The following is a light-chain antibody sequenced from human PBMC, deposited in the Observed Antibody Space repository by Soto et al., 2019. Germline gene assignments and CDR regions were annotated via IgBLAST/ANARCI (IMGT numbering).Light chain of an antibody. CDR3: QQFNKWPLT. CDR2: GAS. V-gene: IGKV3-15*01. Sequence: EIVMTQSPGTQSVSPGERATLSCRASQSVSSNLAWYQQKPGQAPRLLIYGASTRATGIPARFSGSGSGTEFTLSISSLQSEDFAVYYCQQFNKWPLTFGGGTRVEIK. CDR1: QSVSSN. J-gene: IGKJ4*01.